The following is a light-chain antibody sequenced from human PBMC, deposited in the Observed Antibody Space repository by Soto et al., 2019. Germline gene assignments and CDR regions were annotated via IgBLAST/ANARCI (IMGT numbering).Light chain of an antibody. V-gene: IGKV3-11*01. CDR2: DAS. CDR1: QSVSSY. CDR3: QQRSNWPRVIT. J-gene: IGKJ5*01. Sequence: EIVLTQSPATLSLSPGERATLSCRASQSVSSYLAWYQQKPVQAPRLLIYDASNRATGIPARFSGSGSGTDFTLTISSLEPEDFAVYYCQQRSNWPRVITFGQGTRLEIK.